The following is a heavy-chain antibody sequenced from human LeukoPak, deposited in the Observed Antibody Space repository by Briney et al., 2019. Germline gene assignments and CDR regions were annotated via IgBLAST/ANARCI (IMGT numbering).Heavy chain of an antibody. CDR3: ARGGYSSSWYSPNFDY. Sequence: GGSLRLSCAASGFTFSSYAMSWVRQAPGKGLEWVAVIWYDGSNKYYADSVKGRFTISRDNSKNTLYLQMNSLRAEDTAVYYCARGGYSSSWYSPNFDYWGQGTLVTVSS. CDR1: GFTFSSYA. J-gene: IGHJ4*02. D-gene: IGHD6-13*01. CDR2: IWYDGSNK. V-gene: IGHV3-33*08.